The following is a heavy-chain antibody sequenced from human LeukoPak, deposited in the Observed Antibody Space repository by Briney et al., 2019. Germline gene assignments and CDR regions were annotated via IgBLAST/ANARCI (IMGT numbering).Heavy chain of an antibody. CDR3: ARRWELQVHGEFDY. D-gene: IGHD1-26*01. J-gene: IGHJ4*02. CDR2: ISSSGSTI. Sequence: GGSLRLSCVTSPGYGFTTHWMNWVRQAPGKGLEWVSYISSSGSTIYYADSVKGRFTISRDNAKNSLYLQMNSLRAEDTAVYYCARRWELQVHGEFDYWGQGTLVTVSS. V-gene: IGHV3-48*04. CDR1: PGYGFTTHW.